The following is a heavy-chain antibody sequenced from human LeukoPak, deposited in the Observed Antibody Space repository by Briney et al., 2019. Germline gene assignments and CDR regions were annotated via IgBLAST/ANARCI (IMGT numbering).Heavy chain of an antibody. CDR3: ARDAMRGGDYDY. CDR1: GFTFSRYW. D-gene: IGHD3-16*01. Sequence: GGSLRLSCAASGFTFSRYWMSWVRQAPGKGLEWVANIKEDGSEGHYVDSVRGRFTISRDNAKNSLYLQMNSLRAEDTSVYYCARDAMRGGDYDYWGQGTLVTVSS. V-gene: IGHV3-7*01. J-gene: IGHJ4*02. CDR2: IKEDGSEG.